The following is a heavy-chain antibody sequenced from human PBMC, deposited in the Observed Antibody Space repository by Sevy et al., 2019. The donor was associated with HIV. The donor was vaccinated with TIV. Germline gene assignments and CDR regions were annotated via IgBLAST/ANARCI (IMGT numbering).Heavy chain of an antibody. Sequence: GGSLRLSCAASGFTFSSYEMNWVRQAPGKGLEWVSYISSSGSTIYYADSVKGRFTISRDNAKNSLYLQMNSLRAEDTAVYYCARSNRKRITMIPRGGGFDYWGQGTLVTVSS. CDR3: ARSNRKRITMIPRGGGFDY. J-gene: IGHJ4*02. CDR1: GFTFSSYE. V-gene: IGHV3-48*03. CDR2: ISSSGSTI. D-gene: IGHD3-22*01.